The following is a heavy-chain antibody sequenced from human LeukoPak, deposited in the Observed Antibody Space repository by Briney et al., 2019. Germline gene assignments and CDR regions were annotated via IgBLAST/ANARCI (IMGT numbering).Heavy chain of an antibody. Sequence: PSETLSLTCTVSGASISDYYWSWIRQPPGKRLEGIAYMYYSGIPNYSRSLESRVTMSADKSNNQVSLTLTSVTAADTAVYYCASHHGRGEAFDYWGRGTLVTVSS. CDR3: ASHHGRGEAFDY. D-gene: IGHD3-10*01. V-gene: IGHV4-59*08. J-gene: IGHJ4*02. CDR2: MYYSGIP. CDR1: GASISDYY.